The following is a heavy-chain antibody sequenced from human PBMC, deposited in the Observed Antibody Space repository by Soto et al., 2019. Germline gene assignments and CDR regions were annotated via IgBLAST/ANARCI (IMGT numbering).Heavy chain of an antibody. Sequence: GGSLRLSCAASGFTFDDYAMHWVRQAPGKGLEWVSGISWNSGSIGYADSVKGRFTISRDNAKNSLYLQMNSLRAEDTALYYCAKGGYSNHLLFDYWGQGTLVTVSS. D-gene: IGHD4-4*01. V-gene: IGHV3-9*01. J-gene: IGHJ4*02. CDR3: AKGGYSNHLLFDY. CDR2: ISWNSGSI. CDR1: GFTFDDYA.